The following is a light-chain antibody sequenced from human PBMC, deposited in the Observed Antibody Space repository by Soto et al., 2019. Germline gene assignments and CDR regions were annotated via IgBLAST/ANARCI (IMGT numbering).Light chain of an antibody. CDR1: QGIDTY. V-gene: IGKV1-16*01. Sequence: DIQMTQSPSSLSASVGDRVTITCRARQGIDTYLAWFQQKPGKAPKTLIYAASSLHSGVPSRLSGSGFGTDFTLPISXXXPEDFATYYCQHYNGXPQTFGQGKRXDIK. J-gene: IGKJ5*01. CDR2: AAS. CDR3: QHYNGXPQT.